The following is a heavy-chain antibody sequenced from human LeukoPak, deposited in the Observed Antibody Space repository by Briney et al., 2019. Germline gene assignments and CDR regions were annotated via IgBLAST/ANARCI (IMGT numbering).Heavy chain of an antibody. CDR2: ISAFNGNT. J-gene: IGHJ4*02. D-gene: IGHD1-14*01. Sequence: ASVKVSCTASGFTFTSYGFSWVRQAPGQGLEWMGWISAFNGNTNYAQKVQGRVTMTTDTSTSAAYMELRSLRSDDTAVYYCAREAAGQANRDFFDYWGRGTLVTVSS. CDR3: AREAAGQANRDFFDY. V-gene: IGHV1-18*01. CDR1: GFTFTSYG.